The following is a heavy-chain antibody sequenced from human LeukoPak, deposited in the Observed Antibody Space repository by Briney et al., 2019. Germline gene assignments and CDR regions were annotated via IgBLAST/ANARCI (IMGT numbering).Heavy chain of an antibody. V-gene: IGHV4-39*01. Sequence: SETLSLTCTISGGSISSSDYYWGWIRQPPGKGLEWIGSMYYSGSTNYNPSLKSRVTISVDTSKNQFSLKLTSVTAADTAVYYCARGAYYYGSGSYYLFDYWGQGTLVTVSS. CDR3: ARGAYYYGSGSYYLFDY. CDR2: MYYSGST. J-gene: IGHJ4*02. CDR1: GGSISSSDYY. D-gene: IGHD3-10*01.